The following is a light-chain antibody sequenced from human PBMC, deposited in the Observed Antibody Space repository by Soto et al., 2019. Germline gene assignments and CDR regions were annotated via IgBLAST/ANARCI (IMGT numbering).Light chain of an antibody. V-gene: IGKV1-5*01. CDR3: QQYNSWWT. Sequence: DIQMTQSPSTLSASVGDRVTITCRASQSISSWLAWYQQKTGKAPKLLIYDASSLESGVPSRFSGSGSGTEFTLTVSSLQPDDFASYYCQQYNSWWTFGQGTKVEIK. CDR2: DAS. J-gene: IGKJ1*01. CDR1: QSISSW.